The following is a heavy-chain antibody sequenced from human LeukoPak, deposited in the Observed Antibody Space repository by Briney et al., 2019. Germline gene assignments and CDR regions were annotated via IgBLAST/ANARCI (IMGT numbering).Heavy chain of an antibody. CDR3: ARGPLIAPYYFDY. J-gene: IGHJ4*02. Sequence: GGSLRLSCAASGLTFSSYWMSWVRQAPGKGLEWVANRKQDGSEKYYVDSVKGRFTISRDNAKNSLYLQMNSLRAEDTAVYYCARGPLIAPYYFDYLGQGTLVTVSS. D-gene: IGHD2/OR15-2a*01. CDR2: RKQDGSEK. V-gene: IGHV3-7*01. CDR1: GLTFSSYW.